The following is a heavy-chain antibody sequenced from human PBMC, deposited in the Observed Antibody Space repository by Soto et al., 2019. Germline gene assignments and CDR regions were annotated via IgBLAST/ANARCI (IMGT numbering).Heavy chain of an antibody. D-gene: IGHD5-12*01. J-gene: IGHJ4*02. V-gene: IGHV4-30-2*01. Sequence: SETLSLTCAVSGGSISSGGYSWSWIRQPPGKGLEWIGYIYHSGSTYYNPSLKSRVTISVDRSKNQFSLKLSSVTAADTAVYYCARERRYGVDYWGQGTLVTVSS. CDR1: GGSISSGGYS. CDR2: IYHSGST. CDR3: ARERRYGVDY.